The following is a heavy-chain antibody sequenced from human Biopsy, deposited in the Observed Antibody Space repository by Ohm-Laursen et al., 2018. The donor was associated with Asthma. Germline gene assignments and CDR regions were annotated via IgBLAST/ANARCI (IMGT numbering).Heavy chain of an antibody. J-gene: IGHJ4*02. CDR2: INSDFGNT. CDR1: GGTFNTYV. CDR3: ARKAGSCISRTCYSLDF. V-gene: IGHV1-69*13. D-gene: IGHD2-2*01. Sequence: SVKVSCKSLGGTFNTYVIGWVRQAPGQGLEWMGGINSDFGNTTYPQKFQDRVTIIADDSTSTVYMELSSLRSEDTAVYYCARKAGSCISRTCYSLDFWGQGALVTVSS.